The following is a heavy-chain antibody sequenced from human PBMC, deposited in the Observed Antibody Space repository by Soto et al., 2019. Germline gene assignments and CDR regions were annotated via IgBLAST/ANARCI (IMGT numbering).Heavy chain of an antibody. CDR2: IYWDDSK. CDR1: GFSLSTSGVG. Sequence: QITLKESGPTLVRPTQTLTLTCAFSGFSLSTSGVGVGWIRQPPGKALEWLAVIYWDDSKHYSPSLRSRLTITKSPSKNQVVLTMTNMDPMDTGTYYCAHKGPEAWPLDYWGQGTLVTVSS. V-gene: IGHV2-5*02. J-gene: IGHJ4*02. CDR3: AHKGPEAWPLDY.